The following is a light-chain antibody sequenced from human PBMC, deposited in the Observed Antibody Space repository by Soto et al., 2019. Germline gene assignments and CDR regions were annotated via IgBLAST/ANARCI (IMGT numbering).Light chain of an antibody. Sequence: QSVLTQPASVSGSPGQSIALSCTGTFSDVGGYDYVSWYQQHPDKAPKLMIYEVTKRPSGVSNRFSGSKSGNTASLTISGLQPEDEADYYCSSHTSGSTRVFGSGTQLTVL. V-gene: IGLV2-14*01. J-gene: IGLJ7*01. CDR2: EVT. CDR1: FSDVGGYDY. CDR3: SSHTSGSTRV.